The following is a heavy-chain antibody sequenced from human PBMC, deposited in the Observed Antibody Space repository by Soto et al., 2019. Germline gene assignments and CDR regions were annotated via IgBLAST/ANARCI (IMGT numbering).Heavy chain of an antibody. CDR3: VREKVTMIVGFYYFDY. V-gene: IGHV3-66*01. CDR2: IYAGGST. D-gene: IGHD3-22*01. CDR1: GFTVSSNY. J-gene: IGHJ4*02. Sequence: GGSLRLSCAASGFTVSSNYMSWVRQAPGKGLEWVSVIYAGGSTHYADSVEGRFTISRDNSNNMLYLQMNSLRAEDTAVYYCVREKVTMIVGFYYFDYSGQGTRVTVSS.